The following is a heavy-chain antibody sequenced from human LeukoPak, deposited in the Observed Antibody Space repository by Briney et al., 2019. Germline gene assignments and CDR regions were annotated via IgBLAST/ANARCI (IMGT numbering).Heavy chain of an antibody. Sequence: GGSLRLSCAASGFTFSSYWMSWVRQAPGKGLEWVANIKQDGSEKYYVDSVKGRFTISRDNAKNSLYRQINSLRAEDTAVYYCARDLYRIVVVPHYFDYWGQGTLVTVSS. J-gene: IGHJ4*02. D-gene: IGHD3-22*01. CDR1: GFTFSSYW. CDR3: ARDLYRIVVVPHYFDY. CDR2: IKQDGSEK. V-gene: IGHV3-7*01.